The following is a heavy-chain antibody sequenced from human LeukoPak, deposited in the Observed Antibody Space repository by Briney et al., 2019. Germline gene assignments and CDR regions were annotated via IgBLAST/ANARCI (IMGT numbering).Heavy chain of an antibody. J-gene: IGHJ4*02. Sequence: AGGSLRLSCAASGFIFSSYWMHWVRQAPGKGLVWVSHISPDVSTTSYADSVKGRFTISRDNSENMLYLQMNSLRAEDTAIYYCARLMHSSGWYRGYFDYWGREPWSPSPQ. CDR3: ARLMHSSGWYRGYFDY. CDR1: GFIFSSYW. D-gene: IGHD6-19*01. V-gene: IGHV3-74*01. CDR2: ISPDVSTT.